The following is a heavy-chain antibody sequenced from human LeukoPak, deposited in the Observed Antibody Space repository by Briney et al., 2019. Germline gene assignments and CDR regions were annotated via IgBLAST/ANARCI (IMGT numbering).Heavy chain of an antibody. D-gene: IGHD5-24*01. Sequence: SETLSLTCAASSESFTAYYWSWIRHSPEKGLNWIGRINHVGSTNYNPSLRSRVTLSVDTSNSQFSLEVKSVTAADTATYYCARGQGWPPHFDFWGQGALVTVSS. CDR3: ARGQGWPPHFDF. J-gene: IGHJ4*02. CDR2: INHVGST. V-gene: IGHV4-34*01. CDR1: SESFTAYY.